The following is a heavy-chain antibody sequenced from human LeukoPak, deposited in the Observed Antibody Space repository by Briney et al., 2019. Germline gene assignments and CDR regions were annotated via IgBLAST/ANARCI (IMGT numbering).Heavy chain of an antibody. CDR3: AKSSVVVVAAIPDY. CDR1: GFTFSDYY. Sequence: PGGSLRLSCAASGFTFSDYYMSWIRQAPGKGLEWVSYISSSGSTIYYAGSVKGRFTISRDNAKNSLYLQMNSLRAEDTAVYYCAKSSVVVVAAIPDYWGQGTLVTVSS. J-gene: IGHJ4*02. D-gene: IGHD2-15*01. CDR2: ISSSGSTI. V-gene: IGHV3-11*01.